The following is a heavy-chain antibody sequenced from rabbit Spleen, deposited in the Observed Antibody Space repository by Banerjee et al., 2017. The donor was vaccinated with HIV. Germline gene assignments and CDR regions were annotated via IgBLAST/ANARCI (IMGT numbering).Heavy chain of an antibody. CDR2: IDTSSGNT. Sequence: QEQLEESGGDLVKPEGSLTLTCTASGFSFSSSYWICWVRQAPGKGLELSACIDTSSGNTYYATWAKGRFTISKTSSTTVTLQMTSLTAADAATYFCARGEHFSVGFSAFAIYLDLWGPGTLVTVS. CDR3: ARGEHFSVGFSAFAIYLDL. CDR1: GFSFSSSYW. D-gene: IGHD6-1*01. J-gene: IGHJ4*01. V-gene: IGHV1S45*01.